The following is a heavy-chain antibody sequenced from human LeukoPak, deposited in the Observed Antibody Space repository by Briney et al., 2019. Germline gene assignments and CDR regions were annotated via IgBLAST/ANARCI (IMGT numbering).Heavy chain of an antibody. CDR2: ISPSGST. Sequence: PSETLSLTCTVSGGSTSGYYWSWIRQPAGKGLQWIGRISPSGSTNYNPSLKSRVTMSVDTSKNQFSLNLSSVTAADTAVYYCASGRDTWGTQPKYYFDYWGQGTLVTVSS. J-gene: IGHJ4*02. CDR3: ASGRDTWGTQPKYYFDY. D-gene: IGHD5-24*01. CDR1: GGSTSGYY. V-gene: IGHV4-4*07.